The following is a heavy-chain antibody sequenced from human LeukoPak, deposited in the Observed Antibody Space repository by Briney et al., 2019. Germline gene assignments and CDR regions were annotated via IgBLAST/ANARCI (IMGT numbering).Heavy chain of an antibody. D-gene: IGHD3-10*01. CDR2: ISSSSSYI. V-gene: IGHV3-21*01. CDR1: GFTFSSYS. CDR3: ARDRNEWFGELLYPRYYYYYGMDV. Sequence: GGSLRLSCAASGFTFSSYSMNWVRQAPGKGLEWVSSISSSSSYIYYADSVKGRFTISRGNAKNSLYLQMNSLRADDTAVYYCARDRNEWFGELLYPRYYYYYGMDVWGQGTTVTVSS. J-gene: IGHJ6*02.